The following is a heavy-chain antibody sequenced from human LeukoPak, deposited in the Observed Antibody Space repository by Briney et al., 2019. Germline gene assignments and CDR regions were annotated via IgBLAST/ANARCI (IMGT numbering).Heavy chain of an antibody. V-gene: IGHV5-10-1*01. J-gene: IGHJ4*02. CDR1: GFNFNNYW. D-gene: IGHD5-12*01. CDR3: ARAPDSDSGYDYFDY. Sequence: GESLKISCEASGFNFNNYWVGWVRQMPGKGLEWMGKIDPSDSYTNYSPSFQGHVTISADKSISTAYLQWSSLKASDTAMYYCARAPDSDSGYDYFDYWGQGTLVTVSS. CDR2: IDPSDSYT.